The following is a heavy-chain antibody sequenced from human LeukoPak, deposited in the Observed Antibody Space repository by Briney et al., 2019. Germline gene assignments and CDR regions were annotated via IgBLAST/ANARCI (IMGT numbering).Heavy chain of an antibody. CDR2: INPNSGGT. V-gene: IGHV1-2*02. J-gene: IGHJ4*02. D-gene: IGHD3-22*01. CDR1: GYTFTGYY. Sequence: GASVKVSCKASGYTFTGYYMHRVRQAPGQGLEWMGWINPNSGGTNYAQKFQGRVTMTRDTSISTAYMELSRLRSDDTAVYYCAREGSYYDSSQDFDYWGQGTLVTVSS. CDR3: AREGSYYDSSQDFDY.